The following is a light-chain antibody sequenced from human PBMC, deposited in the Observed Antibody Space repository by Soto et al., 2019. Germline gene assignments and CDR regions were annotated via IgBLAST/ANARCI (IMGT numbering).Light chain of an antibody. CDR3: AACDDSQNGDVV. CDR1: RYNIGSNT. J-gene: IGLJ2*01. CDR2: RNN. Sequence: QSVLTQPPSASGTPGQRVTISCSGSRYNIGSNTVSWYQQVPGTAPRLLLYRNNLRPSGVPDRFAGSKSDTSASLAISGLQSEDEADYYCAACDDSQNGDVVFGGGTQLTVL. V-gene: IGLV1-44*01.